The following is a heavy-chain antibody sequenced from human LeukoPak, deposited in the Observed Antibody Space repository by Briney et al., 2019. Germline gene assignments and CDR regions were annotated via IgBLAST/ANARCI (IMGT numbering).Heavy chain of an antibody. CDR2: MNPNSGNT. D-gene: IGHD3-10*01. CDR1: GYTFTSYD. V-gene: IGHV1-8*03. J-gene: IGHJ3*02. CDR3: ARGRRGRRSGEYAFDI. Sequence: ASVKVSCKASGYTFTSYDINWVRQATGQGLEWMGWMNPNSGNTGYAQKFQGRVTITRNTSISTAYTELSSLRSEDTAVYYCARGRRGRRSGEYAFDIWGQGTMVTVSS.